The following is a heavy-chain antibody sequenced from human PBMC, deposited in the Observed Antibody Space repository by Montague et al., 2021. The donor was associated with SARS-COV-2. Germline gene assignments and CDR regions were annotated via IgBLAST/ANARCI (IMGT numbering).Heavy chain of an antibody. CDR2: IFYSGST. CDR1: SGSISSYY. CDR3: ARKSVSGSYLVY. V-gene: IGHV4-39*01. J-gene: IGHJ4*02. Sequence: SETLSLTCTVSSGSISSYYWCWIRQPPGKGLEWFGSIFYSGSTYYNPSHKSRVTISVDTSKNQFSLQLTSVTAADTAVYYCARKSVSGSYLVYWGQGTLVTVSS. D-gene: IGHD3-16*02.